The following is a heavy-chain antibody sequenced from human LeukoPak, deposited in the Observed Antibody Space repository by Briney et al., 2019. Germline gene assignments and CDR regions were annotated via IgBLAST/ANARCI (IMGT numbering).Heavy chain of an antibody. CDR1: GFTFSSYG. J-gene: IGHJ4*02. Sequence: PGGSLRLSCAASGFTFSSYGMHWVRQAPGKGLEWVAFIRYDGSNKYYADSVKGRFTISRDNSKNSLYLQMNSLRAEDTALYYCAKDMGVVPAATDYWGQGTLVTVSS. CDR3: AKDMGVVPAATDY. D-gene: IGHD2-2*01. V-gene: IGHV3-30*02. CDR2: IRYDGSNK.